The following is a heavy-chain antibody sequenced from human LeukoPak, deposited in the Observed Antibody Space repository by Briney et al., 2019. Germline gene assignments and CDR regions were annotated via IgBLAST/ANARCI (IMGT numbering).Heavy chain of an antibody. CDR2: LNPNSGDT. J-gene: IGHJ4*02. CDR3: ARQKSSGYFVDFDY. D-gene: IGHD3-22*01. Sequence: ASVKVSCKASGYTFTSYDINWVRQATGQGLEWMGWLNPNSGDTKYAQKFQGRVTMTRDTSISTAYMELSRLRSDDTAVYYCARQKSSGYFVDFDYWGQGTLVTVSS. V-gene: IGHV1-2*02. CDR1: GYTFTSYD.